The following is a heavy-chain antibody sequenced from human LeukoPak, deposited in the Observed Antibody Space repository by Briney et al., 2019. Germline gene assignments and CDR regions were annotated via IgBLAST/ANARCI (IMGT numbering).Heavy chain of an antibody. J-gene: IGHJ4*02. CDR1: GFTFSRYW. CDR3: ARSFTAMGSPDY. D-gene: IGHD5-18*01. V-gene: IGHV3-7*01. CDR2: IKQDGSEE. Sequence: GSLRLSCAASGFTFSRYWVSWVRQAPRKGLEWVANIKQDGSEEYYVDSVKGRFTISRDNSKNTLYLQMNSLRAEDTAVYYCARSFTAMGSPDYWGQGTLVTVSS.